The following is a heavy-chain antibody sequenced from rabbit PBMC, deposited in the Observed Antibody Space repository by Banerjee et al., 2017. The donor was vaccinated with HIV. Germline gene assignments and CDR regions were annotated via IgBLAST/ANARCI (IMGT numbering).Heavy chain of an antibody. CDR2: IGAGSGTT. CDR1: GFSFSSSYW. CDR3: ARDTYATSAYVFYFNL. Sequence: QSLEESGGDLVKPGASLTLTCTASGFSFSSSYWICWVRQAPGKGLEWIACIGAGSGTTYYATWAKGRFTISKTSSTTVALQMTSLTAADTATYFCARDTYATSAYVFYFNLWGPGTLVTVS. D-gene: IGHD6-1*01. J-gene: IGHJ4*01. V-gene: IGHV1S40*01.